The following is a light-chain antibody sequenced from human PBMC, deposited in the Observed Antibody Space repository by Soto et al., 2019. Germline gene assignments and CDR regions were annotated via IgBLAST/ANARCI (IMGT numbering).Light chain of an antibody. CDR3: QQSYRTPRT. Sequence: DIQMTQSPSSLSASVGDRVTITCRASQSISSYLNWYQQKPGKAPKLLIYDASSLQSGVPSRFSGSGSGTDFTLTISSLQPEDVATYYCQQSYRTPRTFGQGTKVEIK. CDR1: QSISSY. J-gene: IGKJ1*01. V-gene: IGKV1-39*01. CDR2: DAS.